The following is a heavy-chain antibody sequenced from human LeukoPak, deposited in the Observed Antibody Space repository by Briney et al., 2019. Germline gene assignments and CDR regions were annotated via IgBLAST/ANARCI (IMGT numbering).Heavy chain of an antibody. CDR1: GYTFTRYY. CDR3: AREDLPAAGTPFGF. D-gene: IGHD6-13*01. Sequence: ASVKVSCRPSGYTFTRYYIHWVRQAPGQGLEWMGIINPSDGSTKYAQKFQGRISMTSDTSTSTIYLELSSLKSEDTAVYYCAREDLPAAGTPFGFWGQGTLVTVSS. CDR2: INPSDGST. J-gene: IGHJ4*02. V-gene: IGHV1-46*01.